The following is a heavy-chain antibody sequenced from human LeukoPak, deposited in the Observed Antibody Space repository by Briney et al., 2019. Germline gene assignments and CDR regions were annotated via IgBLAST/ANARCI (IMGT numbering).Heavy chain of an antibody. Sequence: PGGCLRLSCAASGFTFSDYYMSWIRQAPGKGLEWVSYISSSGSTIYYADSVKGRFTISRDNAKNSLYLQMNSLRAEDTAVYYCAGSRTKLSHDYWGQGTLVTVSS. CDR2: ISSSGSTI. CDR1: GFTFSDYY. CDR3: AGSRTKLSHDY. J-gene: IGHJ4*02. V-gene: IGHV3-11*04. D-gene: IGHD1-14*01.